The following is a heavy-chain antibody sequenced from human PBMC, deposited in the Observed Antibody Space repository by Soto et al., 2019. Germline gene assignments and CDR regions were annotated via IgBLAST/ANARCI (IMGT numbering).Heavy chain of an antibody. CDR1: GGTFSSYA. CDR3: ASPGGGRNYYYYGMDV. J-gene: IGHJ6*02. Sequence: QVQLVQSGAEVKKPGSSVKVSCKASGGTFSSYAISWVRQAPGQGLEWMGGIIPIFGTANYAQKFQGRVTITAEESTRTAYMGLSSLRSEDAAVYYCASPGGGRNYYYYGMDVWGQGTTVTVSS. D-gene: IGHD1-1*01. V-gene: IGHV1-69*12. CDR2: IIPIFGTA.